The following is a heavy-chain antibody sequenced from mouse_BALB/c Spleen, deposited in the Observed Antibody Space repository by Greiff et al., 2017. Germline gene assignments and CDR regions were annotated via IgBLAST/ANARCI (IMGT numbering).Heavy chain of an antibody. J-gene: IGHJ3*01. CDR2: ISSGSSTI. CDR1: GFTFSSFG. V-gene: IGHV5-17*02. D-gene: IGHD4-1*01. CDR3: ARERTGTSWFAY. Sequence: EVKVVESGGGLVQPGGSRKLSCAASGFTFSSFGMHWVRQAPEKGLEWVAYISSGSSTIYYADTVKGRFTISRDNPKNTLFLQMTSLRSEDTAMYYCARERTGTSWFAYWGQGTLVTVSA.